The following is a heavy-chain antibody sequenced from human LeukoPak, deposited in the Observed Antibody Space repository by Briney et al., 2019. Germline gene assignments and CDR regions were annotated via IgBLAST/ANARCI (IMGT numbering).Heavy chain of an antibody. Sequence: SETLSLTCAVSGYSISSGYYWGWIRPPPGKGLEWIGSIYHSGSTYYNPSLKSRVTISVDTSKNQFSLKLSSVTAADTAVYYCARDGWDYSGYDGGDYYYGMDVWGKGTTVTVSS. D-gene: IGHD5-12*01. CDR3: ARDGWDYSGYDGGDYYYGMDV. V-gene: IGHV4-38-2*02. J-gene: IGHJ6*04. CDR1: GYSISSGYY. CDR2: IYHSGST.